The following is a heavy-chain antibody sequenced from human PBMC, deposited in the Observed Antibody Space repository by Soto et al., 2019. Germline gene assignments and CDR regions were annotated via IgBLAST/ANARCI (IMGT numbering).Heavy chain of an antibody. V-gene: IGHV1-58*01. D-gene: IGHD3-3*01. CDR3: AAAVYYDFWSGYPKGFDY. CDR2: IVVGSGNT. J-gene: IGHJ4*02. CDR1: GFTFTSSA. Sequence: SVKVSCKASGFTFTSSAVQWVRQARGQRLEWIGWIVVGSGNTNYAQKFQERVTITRDMSTSTAYMELSSLRSEDTAVYYCAAAVYYDFWSGYPKGFDYWGQGTLVT.